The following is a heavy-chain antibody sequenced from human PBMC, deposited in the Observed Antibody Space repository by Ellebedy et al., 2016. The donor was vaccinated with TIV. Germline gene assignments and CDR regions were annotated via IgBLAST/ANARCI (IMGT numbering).Heavy chain of an antibody. CDR1: GFTFSSYG. J-gene: IGHJ4*02. Sequence: GESLKISXAASGFTFSSYGMHWVRQAPGKGLEWVAVISYDGSNKYYADSVKGRFTISRDNSKNTLYLQMNSLRAEDTAVYYCAKVRTVTTGYFDYWGQGTLVTVSS. CDR2: ISYDGSNK. V-gene: IGHV3-30*18. CDR3: AKVRTVTTGYFDY. D-gene: IGHD4-17*01.